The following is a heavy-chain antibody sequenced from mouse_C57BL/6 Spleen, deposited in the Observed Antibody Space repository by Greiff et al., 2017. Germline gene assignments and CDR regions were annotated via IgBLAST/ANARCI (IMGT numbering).Heavy chain of an antibody. Sequence: EVQLQQSGPELVKPGASVKISCKASGYTFTDYYMNWVKQSHGKSLEWIGDINPNNGGTSYNQKFKGKATLTVDKSSSTAYMELRSLTSEDSAVYDCARGVVTTRAYYFDDWGQGTTLTVSS. D-gene: IGHD2-2*01. CDR3: ARGVVTTRAYYFDD. CDR1: GYTFTDYY. CDR2: INPNNGGT. J-gene: IGHJ2*01. V-gene: IGHV1-26*01.